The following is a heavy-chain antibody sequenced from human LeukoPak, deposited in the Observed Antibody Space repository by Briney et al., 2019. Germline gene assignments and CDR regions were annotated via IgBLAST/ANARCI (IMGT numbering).Heavy chain of an antibody. CDR2: IHYTGST. V-gene: IGHV4-59*01. CDR3: ARGGYYGSGNDFRFDP. D-gene: IGHD3-10*01. J-gene: IGHJ5*02. Sequence: SETLSLTCTVSGGSINSYYWSWIRQPPGKGMECIGYIHYTGSTNYNPSLKSRVTISVDTSKSQFSLKLSSVTAADTAIYYCARGGYYGSGNDFRFDPWGQGTLVTVSS. CDR1: GGSINSYY.